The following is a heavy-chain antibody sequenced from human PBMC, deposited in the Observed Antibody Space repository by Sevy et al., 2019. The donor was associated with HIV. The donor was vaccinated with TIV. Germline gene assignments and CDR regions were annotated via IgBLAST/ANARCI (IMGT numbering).Heavy chain of an antibody. V-gene: IGHV3-30*18. J-gene: IGHJ4*02. CDR2: ISYDGSSK. Sequence: GGSLRLSCAASGFIFSSYGMHWVRQAPGKGLEWVTIISYDGSSKYYADSVKGRFTISRDNSENIPYLQMNSLRTDDTAVYYCVKGGVTWELLDYWGQGTLVTVSS. CDR3: VKGGVTWELLDY. D-gene: IGHD1-26*01. CDR1: GFIFSSYG.